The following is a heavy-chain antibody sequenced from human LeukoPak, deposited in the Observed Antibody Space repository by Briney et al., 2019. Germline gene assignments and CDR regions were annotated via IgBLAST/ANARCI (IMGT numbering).Heavy chain of an antibody. J-gene: IGHJ4*02. V-gene: IGHV4-38-2*01. CDR3: ASTPTEYCSSTSCYENDY. Sequence: SETLSLTCAVSGYSISSGYYWGWIRQPPGMGLEWIGSIYHSGSTYYNPSLKSRVTISVDTSKNQFSLKLSSVTAADTAVYYCASTPTEYCSSTSCYENDYWGQGTLVTVSS. D-gene: IGHD2-2*01. CDR2: IYHSGST. CDR1: GYSISSGYY.